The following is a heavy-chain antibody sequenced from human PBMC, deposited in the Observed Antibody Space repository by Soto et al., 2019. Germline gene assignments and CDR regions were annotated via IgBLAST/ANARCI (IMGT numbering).Heavy chain of an antibody. CDR2: INAGNGNT. V-gene: IGHV1-3*01. CDR1: GYTFTSYA. D-gene: IGHD6-13*01. J-gene: IGHJ6*03. CDR3: ASNLKAAAYYYYYYMDV. Sequence: QVQLVQSGAEVKKPGASVKVSCKASGYTFTSYAMHWVRQAPGQRLELMGWINAGNGNTKYSQKFQGRVTITRDTSASTAYMELSSLRSEDTAVYYCASNLKAAAYYYYYYMDVWGKGTTVTVSS.